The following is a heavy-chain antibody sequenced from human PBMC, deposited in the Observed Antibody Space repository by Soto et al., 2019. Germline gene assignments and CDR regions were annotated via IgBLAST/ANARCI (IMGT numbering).Heavy chain of an antibody. J-gene: IGHJ6*02. CDR3: ARDADYYDSSEDYYYYGMDV. D-gene: IGHD3-22*01. V-gene: IGHV1-18*01. Sequence: GASVKVSCKASGYTFTSYCISCARQAPGQGLEWMGWISAYNGNTNYAQKLQGRVTMTTDTSTSTAYMELRSLRSDDTAVYYCARDADYYDSSEDYYYYGMDVWGQGTTVTVSS. CDR1: GYTFTSYC. CDR2: ISAYNGNT.